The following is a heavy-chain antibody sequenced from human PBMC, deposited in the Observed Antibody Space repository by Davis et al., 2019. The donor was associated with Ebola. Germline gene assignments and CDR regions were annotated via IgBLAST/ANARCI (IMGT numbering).Heavy chain of an antibody. J-gene: IGHJ6*02. D-gene: IGHD2-2*01. CDR3: ASAPKRLRYCSSTSCSPYYYYGMDV. V-gene: IGHV4-34*01. CDR2: INHSGST. Sequence: MPSETLSLTCTVYGGSFSGYYWSWIRQPPGRGLEWIGEINHSGSTNYNPSLKSRVTISVDTSKNQFSLKLSSVTAADTAVYYCASAPKRLRYCSSTSCSPYYYYGMDVWGQGTTVTVSS. CDR1: GGSFSGYY.